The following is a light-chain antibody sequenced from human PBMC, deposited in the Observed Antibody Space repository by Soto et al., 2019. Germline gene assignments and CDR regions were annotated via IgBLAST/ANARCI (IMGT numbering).Light chain of an antibody. CDR1: QSVSSY. Sequence: EIVLTQSPATLSLSPGERATLSCRASQSVSSYLAWYQQKPGQAPRLLIYDASNRATGIPARFSGSESGTDFTLTISSLVPEDFAVYYCQQRSNWRFTFGPGTKVDIK. V-gene: IGKV3-11*01. J-gene: IGKJ3*01. CDR2: DAS. CDR3: QQRSNWRFT.